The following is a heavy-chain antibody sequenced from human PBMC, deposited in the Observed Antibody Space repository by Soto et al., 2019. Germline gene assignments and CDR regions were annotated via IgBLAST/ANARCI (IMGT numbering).Heavy chain of an antibody. V-gene: IGHV4-59*01. J-gene: IGHJ4*02. D-gene: IGHD2-2*01. Sequence: QVQLQESGPGLVKPSETLSLTCTVSSGSISSYYWNWIRQPPGKGLEWIGSIYYSGNTNYSPSLKSRVTISVNTSKKKFSLNLTSVTAADTAMYYCARGYCSSTSCYEFDYWGPGALVTVSS. CDR1: SGSISSYY. CDR3: ARGYCSSTSCYEFDY. CDR2: IYYSGNT.